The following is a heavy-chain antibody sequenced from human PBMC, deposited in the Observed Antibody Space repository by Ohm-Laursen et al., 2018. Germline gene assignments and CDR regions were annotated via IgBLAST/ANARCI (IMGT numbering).Heavy chain of an antibody. CDR3: ARVWLQSSNWFDP. J-gene: IGHJ5*02. CDR2: ISAYNGNT. D-gene: IGHD5-24*01. CDR1: GYTFTSYY. Sequence: ASVKVSCKASGYTFTSYYMHWVRQAPGQGLEWMGWISAYNGNTNYAQKLQGRVTMTTDTSTSTAYMELRSLRSDDTAVYYCARVWLQSSNWFDPWGQGTLVTVSS. V-gene: IGHV1-18*04.